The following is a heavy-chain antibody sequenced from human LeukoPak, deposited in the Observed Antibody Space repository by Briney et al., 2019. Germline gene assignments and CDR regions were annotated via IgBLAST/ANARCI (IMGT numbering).Heavy chain of an antibody. CDR1: GFTLIGHY. CDR3: ARNSHGYGSGWQQFNFDY. J-gene: IGHJ4*02. D-gene: IGHD6-19*01. CDR2: INTENGNT. Sequence: GASVKVSCKASGFTLIGHYLQWVRQAPGQGLEWMAWINTENGNTNYAERLQGRVTMTTDTSTRTAYMELRGLRSEDTAIYYCARNSHGYGSGWQQFNFDYWGQGTLVTVS. V-gene: IGHV1-18*04.